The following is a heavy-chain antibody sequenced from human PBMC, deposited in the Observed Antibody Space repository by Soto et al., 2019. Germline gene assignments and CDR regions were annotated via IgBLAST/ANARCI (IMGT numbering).Heavy chain of an antibody. CDR3: ARGESYGSGSFLSQLYYYYGMDV. J-gene: IGHJ6*02. CDR1: GGTFSSYA. V-gene: IGHV1-69*13. Sequence: GASLKVSCKASGGTFSSYAISWVRQAPGQGLEWMGGIIPIFGTANYAQKFQGRVTITADESTSTAYMELSSLRSEDTAVYYCARGESYGSGSFLSQLYYYYGMDVWGQGTTVTVSS. CDR2: IIPIFGTA. D-gene: IGHD3-10*01.